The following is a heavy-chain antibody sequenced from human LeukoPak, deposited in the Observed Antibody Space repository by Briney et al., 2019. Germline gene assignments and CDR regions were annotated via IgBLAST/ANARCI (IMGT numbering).Heavy chain of an antibody. J-gene: IGHJ5*02. Sequence: GSLRLSCVVSGLTVSNNNMSWVRQAPGKGLEWVSVIYSDGTTRNADSVKGRFTISRDNSKNTVYLQMDSLRAEDTAVYYCARDKDAWGQGTLVTVSS. CDR2: IYSDGTT. CDR1: GLTVSNNN. V-gene: IGHV3-66*01. CDR3: ARDKDA.